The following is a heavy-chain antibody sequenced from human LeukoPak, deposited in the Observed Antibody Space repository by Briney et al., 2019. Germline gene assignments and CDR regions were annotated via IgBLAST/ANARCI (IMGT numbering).Heavy chain of an antibody. Sequence: GGSLRLSCAASGFTFSSYAMSWVRQAPGKGLEWVSSISSSSSYIYYADSVKGRFTISRDNAKNSLYLQMNSLRAEDTAVYYCARTPDYGGNFDYWGQGTLVTVSS. J-gene: IGHJ4*02. V-gene: IGHV3-21*01. D-gene: IGHD4-23*01. CDR3: ARTPDYGGNFDY. CDR2: ISSSSSYI. CDR1: GFTFSSYA.